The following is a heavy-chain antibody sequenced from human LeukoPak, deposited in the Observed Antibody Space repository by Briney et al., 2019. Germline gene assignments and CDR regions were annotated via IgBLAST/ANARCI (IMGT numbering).Heavy chain of an antibody. D-gene: IGHD4-11*01. V-gene: IGHV3-49*04. Sequence: GGSLGLSCSCSGFTFGDYAVSWVRQAPGKGLEWLGFIRSKVYGGTPEYAASVKGRFTFSRDDSQSIAYLQMNSLKTEDTAVYYCATGDNDYHNYKYPYWGQGTLVTVSS. J-gene: IGHJ4*02. CDR2: IRSKVYGGTP. CDR1: GFTFGDYA. CDR3: ATGDNDYHNYKYPY.